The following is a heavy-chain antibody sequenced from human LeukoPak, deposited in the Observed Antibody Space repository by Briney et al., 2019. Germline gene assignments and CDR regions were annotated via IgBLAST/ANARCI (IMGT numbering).Heavy chain of an antibody. CDR1: GFTFNTYT. CDR3: ARGPPRYFDWLAPGYYCYGMDV. D-gene: IGHD3-9*01. Sequence: GGSLRLSCAASGFTFNTYTMNWVRQAPGKGLEWVSYISGSSGIIDYADSVRGRFTISRDNAKNSLYLQMNSLRAEDTAVYYCARGPPRYFDWLAPGYYCYGMDVWGQGTTVTVSS. V-gene: IGHV3-48*01. CDR2: ISGSSGII. J-gene: IGHJ6*02.